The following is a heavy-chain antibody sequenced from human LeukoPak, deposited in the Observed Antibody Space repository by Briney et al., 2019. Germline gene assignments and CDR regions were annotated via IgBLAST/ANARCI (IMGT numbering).Heavy chain of an antibody. CDR3: ASHPPGYSSGWYYFDY. Sequence: ASVKVSCKASGGTFSSYAISWVRQAPGQGLEWMGGIIPIFGTANYAQKFQGRVTITADESTSTAYMELSSLRSEDTAVYYCASHPPGYSSGWYYFDYWGQGTLATVSS. D-gene: IGHD6-19*01. V-gene: IGHV1-69*13. J-gene: IGHJ4*02. CDR1: GGTFSSYA. CDR2: IIPIFGTA.